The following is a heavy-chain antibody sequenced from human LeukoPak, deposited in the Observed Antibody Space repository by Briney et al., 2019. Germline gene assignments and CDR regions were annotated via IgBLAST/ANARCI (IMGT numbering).Heavy chain of an antibody. CDR3: ARSYQLLYWFDP. V-gene: IGHV4-59*11. CDR2: IYYSGSP. J-gene: IGHJ5*02. D-gene: IGHD2-2*01. Sequence: SETLSLTCTVSGGSISSHYWSWIRQPPGKGLEWIGYIYYSGSPNYNPSLKSRVTISVDTSKNQFSLKLSSVTAADTAVYYCARSYQLLYWFDPWGQGTLVTVSS. CDR1: GGSISSHY.